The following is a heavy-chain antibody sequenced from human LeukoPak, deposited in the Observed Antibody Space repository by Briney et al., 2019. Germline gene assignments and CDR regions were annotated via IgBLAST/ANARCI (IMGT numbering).Heavy chain of an antibody. CDR1: GFTFSSYA. V-gene: IGHV3-23*01. Sequence: PEGSLRLSCAASGFTFSSYAMSWVRQAPGKGLEWVSAISGSRGSTYYADSVKGRFTISRDNSKNTLYLQMNSLRAEDTAVYYCAKLRDSSGYYYDLGYWGQGTLVTVSS. J-gene: IGHJ4*02. CDR2: ISGSRGST. CDR3: AKLRDSSGYYYDLGY. D-gene: IGHD3-22*01.